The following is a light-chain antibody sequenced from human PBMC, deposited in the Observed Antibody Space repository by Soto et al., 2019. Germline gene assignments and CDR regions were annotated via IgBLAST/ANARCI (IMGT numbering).Light chain of an antibody. CDR1: SSDVGGYNY. V-gene: IGLV2-14*01. CDR3: CSYTTSNTRQIV. CDR2: DVT. Sequence: QSVLTQPASVSGSPGRSITISCTGTSSDVGGYNYVSWYQQQPGKAPKFMIYDVTNRPSGVSNRFSGSKSGNTASLTISGLQAEDEADYYCCSYTTSNTRQIVFGTGTKLTVL. J-gene: IGLJ1*01.